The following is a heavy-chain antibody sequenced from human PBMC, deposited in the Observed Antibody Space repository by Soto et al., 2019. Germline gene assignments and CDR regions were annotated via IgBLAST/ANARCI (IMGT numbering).Heavy chain of an antibody. Sequence: TVACGACGCSCSQYGMSWFRQDPGKGLEWVSAISISGGSTYYADSVKGRFTISRDNSKNTLYLQMNSLRAEDTAVYYCAKDISSWYPPYYGMDVGGQGTTVTVSS. J-gene: IGHJ6*02. CDR2: ISISGGST. D-gene: IGHD6-13*01. V-gene: IGHV3-23*01. CDR3: AKDISSWYPPYYGMDV. CDR1: GCSCSQYG.